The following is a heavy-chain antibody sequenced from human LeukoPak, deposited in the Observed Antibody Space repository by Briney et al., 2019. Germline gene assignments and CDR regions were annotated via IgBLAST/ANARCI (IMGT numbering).Heavy chain of an antibody. Sequence: PSETLSLTCTVSGGSINSFYWSWIRQPPGKGLEWIGSIYYSGSTYYNPSLKSRVTISVDTSKNQFSLKLSSVTAADTAVYYCARHKLALDYWGQGTLVTVSS. CDR2: IYYSGST. CDR1: GGSINSFY. D-gene: IGHD1-1*01. V-gene: IGHV4-39*01. J-gene: IGHJ4*02. CDR3: ARHKLALDY.